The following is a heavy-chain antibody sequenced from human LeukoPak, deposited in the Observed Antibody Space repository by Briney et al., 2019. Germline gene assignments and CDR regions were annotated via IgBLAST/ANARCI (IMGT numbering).Heavy chain of an antibody. CDR1: GGSISSYY. Sequence: SETLSLTCTVSGGSISSYYCSWIRQPPGKRLEWIGYIYYSGSTNYNPSLKGRVTMSVDTSKNQFSLKLSSVTAADTAFYYCARHGGGRGDFDYWGQGTLVTVSS. J-gene: IGHJ4*02. V-gene: IGHV4-59*08. D-gene: IGHD2-15*01. CDR3: ARHGGGRGDFDY. CDR2: IYYSGST.